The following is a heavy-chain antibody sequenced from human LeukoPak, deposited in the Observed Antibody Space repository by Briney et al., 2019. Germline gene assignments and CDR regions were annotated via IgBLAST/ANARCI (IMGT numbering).Heavy chain of an antibody. CDR3: AKVTWSTAGTTPYVC. CDR2: ISDTDDRT. Sequence: GGSLRLSCAASGFTVSSYDMSWVRQAPGKGLEWVSDISDTDDRTYYADSVKGRFTISRDNSKNTLYLQMNSLRGEDAAVYYCAKVTWSTAGTTPYVCWGQGTLVTVSS. V-gene: IGHV3-23*01. J-gene: IGHJ4*02. D-gene: IGHD1-1*01. CDR1: GFTVSSYD.